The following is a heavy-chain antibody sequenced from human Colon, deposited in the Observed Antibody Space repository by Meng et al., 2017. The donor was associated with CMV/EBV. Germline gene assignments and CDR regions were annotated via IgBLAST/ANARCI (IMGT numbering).Heavy chain of an antibody. CDR1: GFTFGNYW. V-gene: IGHV3-74*01. CDR3: AREDVPKFDK. CDR2: INSDGSSI. Sequence: RSWEVSGFTFGNYWMHWVRQAPGKGLVWGSRINSDGSSISYVDSVKGRFTISRDNAKNTLYLQMNSLRVEDTAVYYCAREDVPKFDKWDQGTLVTVSS. D-gene: IGHD6-6*01. J-gene: IGHJ4*02.